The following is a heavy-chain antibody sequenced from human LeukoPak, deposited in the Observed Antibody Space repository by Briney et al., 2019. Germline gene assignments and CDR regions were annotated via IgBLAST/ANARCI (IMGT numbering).Heavy chain of an antibody. CDR2: INHSGST. CDR1: GGSFSGYY. CDR3: ATALSMVRGVTFDY. V-gene: IGHV4-34*01. J-gene: IGHJ4*02. D-gene: IGHD3-10*01. Sequence: SETLSLTCAVYGGSFSGYYWSWIRQPPGKGLEWIGEINHSGSTNYNPSLKSRVTISVDTSKNQFSLKLSSVTAADTAVYYCATALSMVRGVTFDYWGQGTLVTVSS.